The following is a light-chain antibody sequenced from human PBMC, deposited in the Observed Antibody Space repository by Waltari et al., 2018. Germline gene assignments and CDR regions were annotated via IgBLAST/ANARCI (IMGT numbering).Light chain of an antibody. Sequence: WDQHHPGQAPKLIIHDVNKRPSGVSNRFSGSKSDTTASLTISGLQAEDEADYYCNSFTDTASWVFGGGTKLTVL. J-gene: IGLJ3*02. V-gene: IGLV2-14*03. CDR2: DVN. CDR3: NSFTDTASWV.